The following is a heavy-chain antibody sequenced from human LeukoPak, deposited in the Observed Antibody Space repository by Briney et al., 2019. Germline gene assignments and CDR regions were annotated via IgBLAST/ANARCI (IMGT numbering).Heavy chain of an antibody. V-gene: IGHV3-9*01. Sequence: GRSLRLSCAASGFTFDDYAMHWVRQAPGQGLEWVSGISWNGNSIDYADSVKGRFTISRDNTKNSLYLQMNSLRAEDSALYFCAKTTSGYASSFACWGQGTLVTVSS. D-gene: IGHD2-2*01. J-gene: IGHJ4*02. CDR1: GFTFDDYA. CDR3: AKTTSGYASSFAC. CDR2: ISWNGNSI.